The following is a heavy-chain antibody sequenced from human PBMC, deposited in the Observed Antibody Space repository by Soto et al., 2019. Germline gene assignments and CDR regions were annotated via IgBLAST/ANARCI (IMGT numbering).Heavy chain of an antibody. Sequence: EVQLVETGGGLIQPGGSLRLSCAASGFSVSSSYMSWVRQPPGKGLEWLSVIYSGGTAKYADSVKGRLTISRDKSKNTVYLQMNNLGAEDTAVYYCAREDDRLKGWFDPWGKGTLVTVSS. CDR1: GFSVSSSY. CDR3: AREDDRLKGWFDP. CDR2: IYSGGTA. J-gene: IGHJ5*02. D-gene: IGHD3-9*01. V-gene: IGHV3-53*02.